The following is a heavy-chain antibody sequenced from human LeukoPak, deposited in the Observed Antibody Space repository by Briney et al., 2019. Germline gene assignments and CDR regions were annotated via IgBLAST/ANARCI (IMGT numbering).Heavy chain of an antibody. CDR1: GYTFTGYY. J-gene: IGHJ6*03. CDR3: ARTYSNPYYYMDV. Sequence: ASVKVSCKASGYTFTGYYMHRVRQAPGQGLEWIGWINPNSGGTNYAQKFQGRVSMTRDTFITTDYMELSRLRSDDTAVYDCARTYSNPYYYMDVWGKGTTVTVSS. D-gene: IGHD4-11*01. V-gene: IGHV1-2*02. CDR2: INPNSGGT.